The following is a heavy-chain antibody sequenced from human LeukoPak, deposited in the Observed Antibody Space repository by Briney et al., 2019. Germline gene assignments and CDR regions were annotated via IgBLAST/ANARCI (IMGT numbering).Heavy chain of an antibody. V-gene: IGHV4-39*01. CDR2: INYSGRI. CDR1: GGSISSSGYY. Sequence: PSETLPLTCTVSGGSISSSGYYWGWIRLPPEKGLEFITIINYSGRIFYNPSLQSRVTISADTSKNQFSLKLNSVTAADTAVYYCARRREGVSWFDPWGQGTLVTVSS. CDR3: ARRREGVSWFDP. J-gene: IGHJ5*02. D-gene: IGHD3-10*01.